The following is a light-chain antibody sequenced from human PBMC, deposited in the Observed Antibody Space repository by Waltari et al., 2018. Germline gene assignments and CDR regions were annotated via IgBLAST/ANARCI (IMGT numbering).Light chain of an antibody. V-gene: IGLV2-11*01. CDR1: SSHVGNYNF. CDR2: DVV. CDR3: CSYAGSYTFV. J-gene: IGLJ7*01. Sequence: QSALTQPRSVSGAPGQSVTIPCSGTSSHVGNYNFFSWYQQHPGNAPKLLIYDVVKRPSGVPDRFSGSKSGNTASLTISGLQTEDEGDYYCCSYAGSYTFVFGGGTQLTVL.